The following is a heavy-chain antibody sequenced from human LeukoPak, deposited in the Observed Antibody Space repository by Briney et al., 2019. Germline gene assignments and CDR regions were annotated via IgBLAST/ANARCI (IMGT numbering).Heavy chain of an antibody. CDR1: GFTFSSYS. CDR2: ITGNSYTI. J-gene: IGHJ6*02. Sequence: GGSLRLSCAASGFTFSSYSMNWVRQAPGKGLEWVSYITGNSYTIDYADSVKGRFTISRDNANNSLCLQMNSLRDEDTAVYYCARLVRGAYGMDVWGQGTTVTVSS. V-gene: IGHV3-48*02. D-gene: IGHD3-10*01. CDR3: ARLVRGAYGMDV.